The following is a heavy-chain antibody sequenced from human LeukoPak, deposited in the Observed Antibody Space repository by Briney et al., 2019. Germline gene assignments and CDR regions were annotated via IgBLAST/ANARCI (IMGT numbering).Heavy chain of an antibody. CDR3: ARRGTMIDGMDV. CDR1: GGTFSSYA. J-gene: IGHJ6*02. V-gene: IGHV1-18*01. D-gene: IGHD3-22*01. Sequence: ASVKVSCKASGGTFSSYAISWVRQAPGQGLEWMGWISVYNDNTNYAQKLQGRVTMTTDTSTSTAYMELRGLRSDDTAVYYCARRGTMIDGMDVWGQGTTVTVSS. CDR2: ISVYNDNT.